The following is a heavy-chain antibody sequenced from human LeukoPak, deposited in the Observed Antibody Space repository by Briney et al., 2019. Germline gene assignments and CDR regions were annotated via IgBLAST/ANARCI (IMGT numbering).Heavy chain of an antibody. D-gene: IGHD2-15*01. Sequence: GASVKVSCKASGGTFSSYAISWVRQAPGQGLEWMGGIIPIFGTANYAQKFQGRVTITADESTSTAYMEPSSLRSEDTAVYYCARRSEGYCSGGSCHHFDYWGQGTLVTVSS. CDR3: ARRSEGYCSGGSCHHFDY. V-gene: IGHV1-69*13. J-gene: IGHJ4*02. CDR1: GGTFSSYA. CDR2: IIPIFGTA.